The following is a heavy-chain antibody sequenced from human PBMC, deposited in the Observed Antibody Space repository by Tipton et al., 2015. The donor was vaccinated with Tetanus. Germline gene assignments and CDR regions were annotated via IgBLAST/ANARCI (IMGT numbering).Heavy chain of an antibody. D-gene: IGHD3-10*01. CDR2: IYHNGDT. V-gene: IGHV4-30-2*01. Sequence: LRLSCAVSGDSISSAGYSWSWIRQPPGKGLEWIGFIYHNGDTYYNPSLKSRATISVDRSKNQFSLKLSSVTAADTAVYFCARGGTMVHGVILQDHFYYWGQGTLVTVSS. J-gene: IGHJ4*02. CDR3: ARGGTMVHGVILQDHFYY. CDR1: GDSISSAGYS.